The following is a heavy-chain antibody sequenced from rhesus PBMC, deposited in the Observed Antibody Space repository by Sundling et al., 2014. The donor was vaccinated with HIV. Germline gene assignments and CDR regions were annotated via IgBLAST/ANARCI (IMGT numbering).Heavy chain of an antibody. D-gene: IGHD3-22*01. J-gene: IGHJ4*01. CDR2: IGGSSGST. CDR1: GDSISGYY. CDR3: VKFWSDYYVYY. V-gene: IGHV4-165*01. Sequence: QVQLQESGPGLVKPSETLSLTCAVSGDSISGYYWTWIRQPPRKGLEWVGYIGGSSGSTYYNPSFKNRVSLSQDTSKNHFSLKLSSVTAADTAVYYCVKFWSDYYVYYWGQGVLVTVSS.